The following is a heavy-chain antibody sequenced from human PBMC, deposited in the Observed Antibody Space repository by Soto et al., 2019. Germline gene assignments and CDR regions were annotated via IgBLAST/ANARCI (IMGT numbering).Heavy chain of an antibody. J-gene: IGHJ6*02. CDR1: GFTFDDYT. D-gene: IGHD3-9*01. Sequence: PGGSLRLSCAASGFTFDDYTMHWVRQAPGKGLEWVSLISWDGGSTYYADSVKGRFTISRDNSKNSLYLQMKSLRTEDTALYYCAKDMAGLDYYCYYGMDVWGQGTTVTVSS. V-gene: IGHV3-43*01. CDR2: ISWDGGST. CDR3: AKDMAGLDYYCYYGMDV.